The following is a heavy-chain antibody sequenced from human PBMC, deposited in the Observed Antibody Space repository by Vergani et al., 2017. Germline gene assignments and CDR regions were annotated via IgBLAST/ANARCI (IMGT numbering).Heavy chain of an antibody. CDR1: GYSFTSYW. D-gene: IGHD3-22*01. Sequence: EVQLVQSGAEVKKPGESLKISCKGSGYSFTSYWIGWVRQMPGKGLEWMGVIYPGDSDTRYSPSFQGQVTISAGKSISTAYLQWSRLKASDSAMYYCARHGKYYDSSEIDYWGQGTLVSVSS. CDR3: ARHGKYYDSSEIDY. V-gene: IGHV5-51*01. J-gene: IGHJ4*02. CDR2: IYPGDSDT.